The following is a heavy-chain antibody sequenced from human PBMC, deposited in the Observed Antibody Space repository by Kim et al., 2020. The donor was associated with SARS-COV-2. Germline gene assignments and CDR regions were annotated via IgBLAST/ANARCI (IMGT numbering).Heavy chain of an antibody. D-gene: IGHD3-22*01. V-gene: IGHV3-30*04. J-gene: IGHJ4*02. Sequence: GGSLRLSCAASGFTFSSYAMHWVRQAPGKGLEWVAVISYDGSNKYYADSVKGRFTISRDNSKNTLYLQMNSLRAEDTAVYYCARDGYSRDRSIYDSSGAFDYWGQGTLVTVSS. CDR3: ARDGYSRDRSIYDSSGAFDY. CDR1: GFTFSSYA. CDR2: ISYDGSNK.